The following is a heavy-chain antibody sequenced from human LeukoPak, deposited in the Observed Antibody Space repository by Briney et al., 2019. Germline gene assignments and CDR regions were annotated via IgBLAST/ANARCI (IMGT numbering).Heavy chain of an antibody. V-gene: IGHV4-59*01. Sequence: SETLSLTCTVSGGSISSYYWSWIRQPPGKGLEWIGYIYYSGSTNYNPSLKSRVTISVDTSKSQFSLKLSSVTAADTAVYYCARDGPQYGMDVWGQGTTVTVSS. CDR2: IYYSGST. CDR3: ARDGPQYGMDV. CDR1: GGSISSYY. J-gene: IGHJ6*02.